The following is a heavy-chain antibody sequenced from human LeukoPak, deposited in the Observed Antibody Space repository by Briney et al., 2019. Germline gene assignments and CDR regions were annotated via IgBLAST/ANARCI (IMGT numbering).Heavy chain of an antibody. V-gene: IGHV1-69*05. Sequence: SVKVSCKASGGTFSSYAISWLRQAPGQGLEWMGWIIPIFGTANYAQKFQGRVTITTDESTSTAYMELSSLRSEDTAVYYCATGDYYDSSGYYSPGDYWGQGTLVTVSS. CDR2: IIPIFGTA. J-gene: IGHJ4*02. CDR1: GGTFSSYA. CDR3: ATGDYYDSSGYYSPGDY. D-gene: IGHD3-22*01.